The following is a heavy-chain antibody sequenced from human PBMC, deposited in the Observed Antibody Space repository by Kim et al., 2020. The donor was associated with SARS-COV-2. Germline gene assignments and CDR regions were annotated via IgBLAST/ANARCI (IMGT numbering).Heavy chain of an antibody. CDR3: AREPCGSGSYFDY. V-gene: IGHV4-30-4*01. J-gene: IGHJ4*02. Sequence: SETLSLTCTVSGGSISSGDYYWSWIRQPPGKGLEWIGYIYYSGSTYYNPSLKSRVTISVDTSKNQFSLKLSSVTAADTAVYYCAREPCGSGSYFDYWGQGTLVTVSS. CDR2: IYYSGST. CDR1: GGSISSGDYY. D-gene: IGHD3-10*01.